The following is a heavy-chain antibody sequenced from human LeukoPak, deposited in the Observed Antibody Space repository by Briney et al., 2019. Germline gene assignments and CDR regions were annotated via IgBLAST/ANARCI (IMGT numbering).Heavy chain of an antibody. Sequence: SETLSLTCTVSGYSISTGYYWDWIRQPPGKGLEWIGYISYSGNTYYSPSLKSRVTISVDTSKNQFSLKLSSVTAADTAVYYCARQTGYSSGWPMWGQGTLVTVSS. CDR1: GYSISTGYY. CDR3: ARQTGYSSGWPM. D-gene: IGHD6-19*01. J-gene: IGHJ4*02. CDR2: ISYSGNT. V-gene: IGHV4-38-2*02.